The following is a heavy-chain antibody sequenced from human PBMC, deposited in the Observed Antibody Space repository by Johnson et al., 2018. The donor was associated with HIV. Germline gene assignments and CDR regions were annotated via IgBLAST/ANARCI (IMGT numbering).Heavy chain of an antibody. CDR1: GFTFSSYA. Sequence: QMLLVESGGGVVQPGRSLRLSCAASGFTFSSYAMHWVRQAPGKGLEWVSGISWNSGSIGYADSVKGRFTISRDNSKNTLYLQMNSLRAEDTAVYYCATGVVVTAMNDAFDIWGQGTMVTVSS. J-gene: IGHJ3*02. CDR3: ATGVVVTAMNDAFDI. D-gene: IGHD2-21*02. V-gene: IGHV3-NL1*01. CDR2: ISWNSGSI.